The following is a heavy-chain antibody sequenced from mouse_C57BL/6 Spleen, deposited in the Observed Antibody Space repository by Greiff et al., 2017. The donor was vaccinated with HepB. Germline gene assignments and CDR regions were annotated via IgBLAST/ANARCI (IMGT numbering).Heavy chain of an antibody. Sequence: VKLMESGAELVRPGASVTLSCKASGYTFTDYEMHWVKQTPVHGLEWIGAIDPETGGTAYNQKFKGKAILTADKSSSTAYMELRSLTSEDSAVYYCTRETGFYYAMDYWGQGTSVTVSS. J-gene: IGHJ4*01. CDR3: TRETGFYYAMDY. D-gene: IGHD4-1*01. V-gene: IGHV1-15*01. CDR1: GYTFTDYE. CDR2: IDPETGGT.